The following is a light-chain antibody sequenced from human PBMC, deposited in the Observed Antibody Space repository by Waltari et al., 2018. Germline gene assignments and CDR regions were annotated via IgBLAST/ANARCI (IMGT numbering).Light chain of an antibody. CDR2: HAS. J-gene: IGKJ4*01. CDR1: QSLSNNY. V-gene: IGKV3-20*01. CDR3: QQYGTSSLS. Sequence: EIVLTQSPGTLSLSPGERATLSCRASQSLSNNYLAWYQQKPGQAPRLLIYHASSRTNGIPDRFGGSGSGTDFTLSISRVEPEDFAVYYCQQYGTSSLSFGGGTKVEIK.